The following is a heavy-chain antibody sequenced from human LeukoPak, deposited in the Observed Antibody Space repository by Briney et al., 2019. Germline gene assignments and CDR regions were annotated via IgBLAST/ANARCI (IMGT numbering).Heavy chain of an antibody. CDR2: ISSSSRTI. CDR3: ARLRYYAMDV. Sequence: GGSLRLSCAASGFTFSTYDMNWVRQAPRKGLEWVSYISSSSRTISYADSVKGRFTISRDNAKNSLYLQMNSLRAEDTAVYYCARLRYYAMDVRGQGTTVTASS. V-gene: IGHV3-48*01. J-gene: IGHJ6*02. CDR1: GFTFSTYD.